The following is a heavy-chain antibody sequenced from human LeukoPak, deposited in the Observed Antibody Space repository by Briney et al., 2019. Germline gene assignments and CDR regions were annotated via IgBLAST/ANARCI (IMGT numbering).Heavy chain of an antibody. Sequence: GGSLRLSCATSGFIFSTYALSWVRQAPGKGLEWASSISGSGGSSYHADSVKGRFTISRDSSKNTLYLQMNSLRAEDTAICYCARVIRAAPGKGYFDYWGQGTLVTVSS. CDR3: ARVIRAAPGKGYFDY. D-gene: IGHD6-13*01. CDR2: ISGSGGSS. V-gene: IGHV3-23*01. CDR1: GFIFSTYA. J-gene: IGHJ4*02.